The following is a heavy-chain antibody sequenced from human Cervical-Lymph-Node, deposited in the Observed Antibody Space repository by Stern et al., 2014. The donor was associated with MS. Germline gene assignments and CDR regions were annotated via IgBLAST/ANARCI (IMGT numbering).Heavy chain of an antibody. CDR3: ASAYSSSHYYFDY. Sequence: DQLVESGGGVVQPGRSLRLSCAASGFSFSRYAMHWVRQAPGQGLEWVAIIWYDGSNPSYAASVTGRFTISRDNFKNTLYLQMNSLRAEDTAVYYCASAYSSSHYYFDYWGQGTLVTVSS. CDR2: IWYDGSNP. J-gene: IGHJ4*02. V-gene: IGHV3-33*01. CDR1: GFSFSRYA. D-gene: IGHD6-13*01.